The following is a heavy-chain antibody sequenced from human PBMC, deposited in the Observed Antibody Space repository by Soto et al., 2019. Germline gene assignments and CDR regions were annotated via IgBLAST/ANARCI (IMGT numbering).Heavy chain of an antibody. V-gene: IGHV4-59*01. CDR3: ARVRGGSEAFDI. D-gene: IGHD3-10*01. CDR2: IYYSGRT. Sequence: SETLSLTCTISGGSISNDYWSWIRQPPGKGLEWIGDIYYSGRTNLNPSLKGRVTISLDASKNQFPLKLRSVTAADTAVYYCARVRGGSEAFDIWGQGTTVTVSS. J-gene: IGHJ3*02. CDR1: GGSISNDY.